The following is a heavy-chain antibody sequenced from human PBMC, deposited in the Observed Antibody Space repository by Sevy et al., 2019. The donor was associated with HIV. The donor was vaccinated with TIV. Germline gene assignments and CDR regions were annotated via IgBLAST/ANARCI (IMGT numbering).Heavy chain of an antibody. J-gene: IGHJ6*02. CDR2: MNPNSGST. CDR3: ASSTLIYDSSGYYTTSYYYYGMDV. CDR1: GYTFTSYD. V-gene: IGHV1-8*01. D-gene: IGHD3-22*01. Sequence: ASVKVSCKASGYTFTSYDINWVRQATGQGLEWMGWMNPNSGSTGYAQKFQGRVTMTRNTSISTAYMELSSLRSEDTAVYYCASSTLIYDSSGYYTTSYYYYGMDVWGQGTTVTVSS.